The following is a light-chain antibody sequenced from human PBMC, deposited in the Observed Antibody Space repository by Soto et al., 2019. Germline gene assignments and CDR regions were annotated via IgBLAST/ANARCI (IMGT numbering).Light chain of an antibody. J-gene: IGLJ2*01. CDR2: EVS. CDR1: SSDIGGYKY. V-gene: IGLV2-14*01. Sequence: QSALTQPASMSGSPGQSITISCTGSSSDIGGYKYVSWYQQHPGKAPKVVIYEVSNRPSGVSNRFSGSKSGNTASLTISGLQAEDEADYYCSSYTSSFKGVFGGGTKLTVL. CDR3: SSYTSSFKGV.